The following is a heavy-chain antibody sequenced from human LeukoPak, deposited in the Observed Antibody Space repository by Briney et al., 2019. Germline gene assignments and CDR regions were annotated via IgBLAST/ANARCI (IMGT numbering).Heavy chain of an antibody. CDR2: IYSGGST. CDR1: GFTVSSNY. Sequence: PGGSLRLSCAAFGFTVSSNYMSWVRQAPGKGLEWVSVIYSGGSTYYADSVKGRFTISRDNSKNTLYLQMNSLRAEDTAVYYCARTGRGGYYYYYMDVWGKGTTVTVSS. V-gene: IGHV3-53*01. J-gene: IGHJ6*03. D-gene: IGHD2-8*02. CDR3: ARTGRGGYYYYYMDV.